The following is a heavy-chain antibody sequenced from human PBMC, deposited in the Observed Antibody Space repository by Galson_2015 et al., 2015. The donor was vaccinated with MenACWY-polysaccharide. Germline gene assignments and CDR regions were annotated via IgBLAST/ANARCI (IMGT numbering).Heavy chain of an antibody. CDR3: ARGGKYYYDSSGYLNWFDP. J-gene: IGHJ5*02. Sequence: SVKVSCKASGYSFSSYDINWVRQTTGQGLEWMGWMNPNSGNTGYAQKFQGRVTMTRNTSISIAYMELSSLRSEDTAVYYCARGGKYYYDSSGYLNWFDPWGQWTLVTVSS. CDR1: GYSFSSYD. V-gene: IGHV1-8*01. CDR2: MNPNSGNT. D-gene: IGHD3-22*01.